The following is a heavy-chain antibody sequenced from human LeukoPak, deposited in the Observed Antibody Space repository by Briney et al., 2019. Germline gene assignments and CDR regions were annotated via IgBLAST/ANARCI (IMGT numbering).Heavy chain of an antibody. CDR3: AKGVVAATLKLDYYYGMDV. CDR1: GFTFSSYS. Sequence: GGSLRLSCAASGFTFSSYSMNWVRQAPGKGLEWVSAISGSGGSTYYADSVKGRFTISRDNSKNTLYLQMNSLRAEDTAVYYCAKGVVAATLKLDYYYGMDVWGQGTTVTVSS. CDR2: ISGSGGST. J-gene: IGHJ6*02. V-gene: IGHV3-23*01. D-gene: IGHD2-15*01.